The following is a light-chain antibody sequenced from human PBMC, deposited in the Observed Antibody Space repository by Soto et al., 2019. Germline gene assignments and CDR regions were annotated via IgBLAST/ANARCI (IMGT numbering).Light chain of an antibody. J-gene: IGLJ1*01. V-gene: IGLV1-47*01. CDR2: RNN. CDR1: NSNIGSSN. CDR3: GVWDDRLTGYG. Sequence: QSVLTQTPSASGTPGQRVTISCSGSNSNIGSSNVYWYQQLPGMAPKLLLYRNNQRPSGVPDRSSGSKSGTSASLAISGLRAEDEADYYWGVWDDRLTGYGFGTGTKLTVL.